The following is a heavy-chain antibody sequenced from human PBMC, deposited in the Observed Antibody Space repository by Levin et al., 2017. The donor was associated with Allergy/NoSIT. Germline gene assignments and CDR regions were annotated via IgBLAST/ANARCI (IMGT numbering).Heavy chain of an antibody. CDR3: ARDLQDTAFDP. Sequence: GESLKISCQASGYTFTGYYMHWVGQAPGQGLEWMGWINPNRGGTNYAQKFQGRVTMTRDTSISTAYMELSRLRSDDTAVYYCARDLQDTAFDPWGQGTLVTVSS. CDR1: GYTFTGYY. J-gene: IGHJ5*02. CDR2: INPNRGGT. D-gene: IGHD5-18*01. V-gene: IGHV1-2*02.